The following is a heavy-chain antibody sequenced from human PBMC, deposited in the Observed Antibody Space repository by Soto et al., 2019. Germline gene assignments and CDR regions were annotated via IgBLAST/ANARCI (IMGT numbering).Heavy chain of an antibody. Sequence: PGGSLGLSCEASGFTFDDNGMNWVRQAPGKGLEWVSGINWNGGSTGYADSVKGRFIISRDNAKNSLYLQMNSLRAEDTALYHCARGLRTPGAFDIWGQGTMVTVSS. D-gene: IGHD2-2*01. CDR3: ARGLRTPGAFDI. CDR1: GFTFDDNG. J-gene: IGHJ3*02. V-gene: IGHV3-20*01. CDR2: INWNGGST.